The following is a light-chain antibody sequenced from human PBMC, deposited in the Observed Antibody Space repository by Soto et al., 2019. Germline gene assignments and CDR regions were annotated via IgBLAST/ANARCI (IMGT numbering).Light chain of an antibody. V-gene: IGKV3-11*01. CDR1: ETVYNY. CDR2: DTS. J-gene: IGKJ4*01. CDR3: QQRGNWQLS. Sequence: IALTQSPGTLYLFPGERAALSCRASETVYNYLAWYQQKPGQAPRLLIYDTSNRAAGIPARFIGSGSGTDFTLTISSLEPDDFAVYYCQQRGNWQLSFGGGTKVDI.